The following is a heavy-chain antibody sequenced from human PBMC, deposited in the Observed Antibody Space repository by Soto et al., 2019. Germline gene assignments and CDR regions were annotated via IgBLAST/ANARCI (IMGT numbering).Heavy chain of an antibody. CDR1: GFSLTTTEVA. D-gene: IGHD4-4*01. CDR2: IYWDDDK. J-gene: IGHJ4*02. CDR3: AHSGPMATVAFDY. V-gene: IGHV2-5*02. Sequence: QITLKESGPSLVNPTQSLTLTCSFSGFSLTTTEVAVGWIRQPPGKALEWLALIYWDDDKRYSPSLKSRLTITKDTAKNQVVLTMTTVHPEDTATYFCAHSGPMATVAFDYWGQGSLVTVSS.